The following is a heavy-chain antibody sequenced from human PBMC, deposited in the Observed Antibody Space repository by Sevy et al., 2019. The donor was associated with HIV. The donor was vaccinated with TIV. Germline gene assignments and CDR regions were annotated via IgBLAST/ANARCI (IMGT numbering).Heavy chain of an antibody. V-gene: IGHV3-23*01. Sequence: GESLKISCEASGLAFTRYAMSWVRQAPGKGLGWVSTISNRGVNIYVAKSVKGRFTVSRDNSKNTLHLQMNSLRVEETAIYCCAKDLAAPGIVRYWGQGTLVTVSS. CDR3: AKDLAAPGIVRY. D-gene: IGHD6-13*01. CDR1: GLAFTRYA. J-gene: IGHJ4*02. CDR2: ISNRGVNI.